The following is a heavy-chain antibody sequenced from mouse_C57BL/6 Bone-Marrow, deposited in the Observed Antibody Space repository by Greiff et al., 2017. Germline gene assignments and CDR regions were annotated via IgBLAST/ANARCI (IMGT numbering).Heavy chain of an antibody. CDR3: SSSYDYDYYNMDY. CDR2: MHPNGGSP. V-gene: IGHV1-64*01. CDR1: GYTFTNYW. J-gene: IGHJ4*01. Sequence: QVQLKQPGAELVKPGASVKLSCKASGYTFTNYWMHWVKQRPGQGLEWIGMMHPNGGSPDYNEKFKSEATLSVDKSSRTAYMELSSLTSEDSAVYFCSSSYDYDYYNMDYWGQGTSVTVSS. D-gene: IGHD2-4*01.